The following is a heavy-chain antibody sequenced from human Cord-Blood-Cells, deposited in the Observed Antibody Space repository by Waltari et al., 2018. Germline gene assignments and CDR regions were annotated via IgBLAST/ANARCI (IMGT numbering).Heavy chain of an antibody. CDR3: ARGEGYCSSTSCYYFDY. D-gene: IGHD2-2*01. J-gene: IGHJ4*02. CDR1: GGSFSGYY. Sequence: QVQLQQWGAGLLKPSETLSLTCAVYGGSFSGYYWSWIRQPPGKGLEWIGEINHSGSTNYNPSLKGRVTISVDTSKNQFSLKLSSVTAADTAVYYCARGEGYCSSTSCYYFDYWGQGTLVTVSS. CDR2: INHSGST. V-gene: IGHV4-34*01.